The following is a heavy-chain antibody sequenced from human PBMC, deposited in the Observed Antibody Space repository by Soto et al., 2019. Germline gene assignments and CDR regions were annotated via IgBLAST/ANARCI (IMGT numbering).Heavy chain of an antibody. V-gene: IGHV1-69*13. CDR3: ARGPGYYYDSSGLYYFDY. J-gene: IGHJ4*02. D-gene: IGHD3-22*01. Sequence: SVKVSCKASGGTCSIYAISCVLRSPLRWREWMGGIIPIFGTANYAQKFQGRVTITADESTSTAYMELSSLRSEDTAVYYCARGPGYYYDSSGLYYFDYWGQGTLVTVSS. CDR1: GGTCSIYA. CDR2: IIPIFGTA.